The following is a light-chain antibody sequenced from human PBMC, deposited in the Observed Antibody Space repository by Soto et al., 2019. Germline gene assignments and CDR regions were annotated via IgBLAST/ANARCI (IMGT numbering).Light chain of an antibody. Sequence: DLHLTQSPSFLSASVGDRVTITCRASQGIASSLAWYQQKAGKAPKLLIYAASTLESGVPSRFSGSGSGTEFTLTSSSLQPEDFAIYYCQQFNSYPLTFGGGTKVEIK. CDR2: AAS. J-gene: IGKJ4*01. CDR3: QQFNSYPLT. CDR1: QGIASS. V-gene: IGKV1-9*01.